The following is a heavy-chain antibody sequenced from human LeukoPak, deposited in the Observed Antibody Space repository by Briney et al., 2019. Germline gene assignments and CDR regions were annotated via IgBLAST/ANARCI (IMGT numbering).Heavy chain of an antibody. CDR2: INHSGST. V-gene: IGHV4-4*02. J-gene: IGHJ5*02. D-gene: IGHD1-1*01. CDR3: ARCPRRGTGWFDP. CDR1: GDSISSSNY. Sequence: PSETLSLTCAVSGDSISSSNYWSWIRQPPGKGPEWIGEINHSGSTNYNPSLKSRVTISVDTSKNQFSLKLSSVTAADTAVYYCARCPRRGTGWFDPWGQGTLVTVSS.